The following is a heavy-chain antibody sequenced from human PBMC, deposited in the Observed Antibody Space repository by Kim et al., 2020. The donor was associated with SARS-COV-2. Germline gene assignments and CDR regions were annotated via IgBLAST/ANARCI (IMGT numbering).Heavy chain of an antibody. CDR3: AREKGEWLRSGGMDV. D-gene: IGHD5-12*01. V-gene: IGHV1-69*01. J-gene: IGHJ6*02. Sequence: QKFQGRVTITADESTSTAYMELSSLRSEDTAVYYCAREKGEWLRSGGMDVWGQGTTVTVSS.